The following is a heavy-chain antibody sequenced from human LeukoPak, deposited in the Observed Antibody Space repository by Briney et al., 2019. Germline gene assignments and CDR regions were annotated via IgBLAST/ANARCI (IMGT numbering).Heavy chain of an antibody. CDR1: GGTFRSFA. J-gene: IGHJ4*02. V-gene: IGHV1-69*13. Sequence: SVKVSCKASGGTFRSFAISWVRQAPGQGLEWMGGIIPIFRTANYAQKFQGRVTITADESTSTAYMELSSLRSEDTAVYYCARALRYYSDSSGYAFDYRGQGTLVTVSS. CDR3: ARALRYYSDSSGYAFDY. CDR2: IIPIFRTA. D-gene: IGHD3-22*01.